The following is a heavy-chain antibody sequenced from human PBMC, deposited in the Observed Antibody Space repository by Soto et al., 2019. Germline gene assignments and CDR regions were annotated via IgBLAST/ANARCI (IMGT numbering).Heavy chain of an antibody. J-gene: IGHJ6*02. CDR3: FLLIWLPPRSTPSFNGTIAVATPYYYYGMDV. V-gene: IGHV1-18*01. CDR2: ISAYNGNT. D-gene: IGHD6-19*01. Sequence: ASVKVSCKASGYTFTSYGISWVRQAPGQGLEWMGWISAYNGNTNYAQKLQGRVTMTTDTSTSTAYMELRSLRSDDTAVYFFFLLIWLPPRSTPSFNGTIAVATPYYYYGMDVWGQGTTVTVSS. CDR1: GYTFTSYG.